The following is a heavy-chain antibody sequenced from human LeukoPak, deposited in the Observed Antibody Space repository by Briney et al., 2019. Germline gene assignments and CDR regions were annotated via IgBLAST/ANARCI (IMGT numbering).Heavy chain of an antibody. V-gene: IGHV4-59*08. CDR1: GGSISSYY. CDR2: IYYSGST. J-gene: IGHJ4*02. D-gene: IGHD6-19*01. CDR3: ARHSREQWLVSPWSFDY. Sequence: SGPGLVKPSETLSLTCTVSGGSISSYYWSWIRQPPGKGLEWIGYIYYSGSTNYNPSLKSRVTISVDTSKNQFSLKLSSVTAADTAVYYCARHSREQWLVSPWSFDYWGQGTLVTVSS.